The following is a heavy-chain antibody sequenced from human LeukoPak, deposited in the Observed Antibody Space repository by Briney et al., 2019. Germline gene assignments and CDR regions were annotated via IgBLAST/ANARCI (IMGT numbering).Heavy chain of an antibody. D-gene: IGHD3-16*02. V-gene: IGHV4-31*03. Sequence: PSETLSLTCTVSGGSISSGGCYWSWIRQHPGKGLEWIGYIYYSGSTYYNPSLKSRVTISVDTPKNQFSLKLNSVTAADTAVYYCARARIMITFGGVIALNWFDPWGQGTLVTVSS. J-gene: IGHJ5*02. CDR2: IYYSGST. CDR1: GGSISSGGCY. CDR3: ARARIMITFGGVIALNWFDP.